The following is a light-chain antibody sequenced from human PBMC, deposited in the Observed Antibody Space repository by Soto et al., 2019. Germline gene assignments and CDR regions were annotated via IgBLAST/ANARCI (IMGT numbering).Light chain of an antibody. CDR2: DAS. J-gene: IGKJ5*01. Sequence: DIQMTQSPSSLSASVGDRVTITCQASQDISNHLNWYQQKPGKAPKLLINDASSLETRVPSRFSGSGSGTDFTFTISSLQPEDIATYYCQQYDNLLITFGQGTRLEIK. CDR3: QQYDNLLIT. CDR1: QDISNH. V-gene: IGKV1-33*01.